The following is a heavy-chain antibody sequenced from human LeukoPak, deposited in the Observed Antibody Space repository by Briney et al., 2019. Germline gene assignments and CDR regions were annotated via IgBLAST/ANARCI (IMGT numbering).Heavy chain of an antibody. J-gene: IGHJ4*02. CDR3: ATNTAAAQYYFDY. Sequence: ASVKVSCKASGYTFTGYYMHWVRQAPGQGLEWMGWINPNSGGTNYAQKFQGRVTMTRDASTSTVYMELSSLRSEDTAVYYCATNTAAAQYYFDYWGQGTLVTVSS. V-gene: IGHV1-2*02. CDR1: GYTFTGYY. CDR2: INPNSGGT. D-gene: IGHD6-13*01.